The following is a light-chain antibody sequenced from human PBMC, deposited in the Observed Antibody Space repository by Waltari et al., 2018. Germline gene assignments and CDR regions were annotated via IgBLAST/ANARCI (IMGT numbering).Light chain of an antibody. V-gene: IGLV4-69*01. CDR2: VNSDGSH. CDR1: SGHISSA. J-gene: IGLJ1*01. CDR3: QTWGTGIQV. Sequence: QLVVTQSPSASASLGASVKLTCTLSSGHISSAIGWPQQQPEKGPRYLMKVNSDGSHNKGDGIPDRFSGSSSGAERYLTISSLQSEDEADYYCQTWGTGIQVFGAGTKVTVL.